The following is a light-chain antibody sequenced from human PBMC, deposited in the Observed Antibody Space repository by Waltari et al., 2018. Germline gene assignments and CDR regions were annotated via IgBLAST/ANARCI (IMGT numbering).Light chain of an antibody. J-gene: IGLJ2*01. CDR3: ATWDGNLRV. CDR1: DSNIGQNY. CDR2: SDD. Sequence: QSVLTQPPSASGTPGQRVTISCSGGDSNIGQNYVYWYQHLPGTAPKLLIYSDDQRRSEVPVQSSASKSGTSASLAISVLRSEDEGDYYCATWDGNLRVFGGGTKLTVL. V-gene: IGLV1-47*01.